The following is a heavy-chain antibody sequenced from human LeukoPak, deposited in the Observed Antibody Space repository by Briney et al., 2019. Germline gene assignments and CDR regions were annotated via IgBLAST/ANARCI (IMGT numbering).Heavy chain of an antibody. Sequence: GGSLRLSCAASGFTFSSYEMNWVRQAPGKGLEWVSYISHSGSTIYYADSVKGRFTISRDNAKNSLYLQMNRLRAEDTAVYYCAREDNSRGYSYGYPIDYWGQGTLVTVSS. D-gene: IGHD5-18*01. CDR2: ISHSGSTI. CDR1: GFTFSSYE. CDR3: AREDNSRGYSYGYPIDY. V-gene: IGHV3-48*03. J-gene: IGHJ4*02.